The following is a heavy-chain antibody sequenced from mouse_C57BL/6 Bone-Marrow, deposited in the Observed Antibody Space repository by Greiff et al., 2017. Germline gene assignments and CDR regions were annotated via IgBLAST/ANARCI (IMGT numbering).Heavy chain of an antibody. D-gene: IGHD3-2*02. CDR3: TRRGQLRLYYYAMDY. CDR2: ISSGGDYI. J-gene: IGHJ4*01. Sequence: EVKLMESGEGLVKPGGSLKLSCAASGFTFSSYAMSWVRQTPEKRLEWVAYISSGGDYIYYADTVKGRFTISRDNARKTLYLQMSSLKSKDTAMYYCTRRGQLRLYYYAMDYWGQGTSVTVSS. CDR1: GFTFSSYA. V-gene: IGHV5-9-1*02.